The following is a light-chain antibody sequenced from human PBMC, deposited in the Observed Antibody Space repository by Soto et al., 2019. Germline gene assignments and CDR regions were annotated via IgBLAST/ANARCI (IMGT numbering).Light chain of an antibody. V-gene: IGKV3-20*01. CDR2: DTS. Sequence: EIVFTQSPGTLSFSPGERATLSCRASQTVTNNYLAWYQQKPGQAPRLLIYDTSSRATGIPDTFSGSGSGTDFTLTISRLEPEDSAMYYCQQYGGAPRTFGQGTKVDIK. CDR1: QTVTNNY. J-gene: IGKJ1*01. CDR3: QQYGGAPRT.